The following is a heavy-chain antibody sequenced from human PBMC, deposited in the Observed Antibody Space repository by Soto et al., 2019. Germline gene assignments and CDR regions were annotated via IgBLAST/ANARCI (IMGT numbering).Heavy chain of an antibody. Sequence: VASVKVSCKASGYTFTNYDIHWVRQATGQGLEWIGWMNPSSGETGYAQKFRGRVAMTRDTSISTVYMELSSLGSEVTAVYFCARDQTDSGGYSDSWGQGTLVTVSS. V-gene: IGHV1-8*01. D-gene: IGHD2-15*01. CDR3: ARDQTDSGGYSDS. CDR2: MNPSSGET. CDR1: GYTFTNYD. J-gene: IGHJ4*02.